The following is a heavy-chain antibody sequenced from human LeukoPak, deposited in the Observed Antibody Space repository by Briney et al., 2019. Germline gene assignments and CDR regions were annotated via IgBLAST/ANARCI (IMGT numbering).Heavy chain of an antibody. V-gene: IGHV3-23*01. CDR2: IRGSGSTT. Sequence: GGSLRLSCAASGFTFSSYAMSWVRQAPGKGLEWVSAIRGSGSTTYYADSVKGRFTISRDKSKNTLYLQMNSLRVEDTAVYYCAKFHQSSWFLFDYWGQGTLVTVSS. CDR3: AKFHQSSWFLFDY. CDR1: GFTFSSYA. J-gene: IGHJ4*02. D-gene: IGHD6-13*01.